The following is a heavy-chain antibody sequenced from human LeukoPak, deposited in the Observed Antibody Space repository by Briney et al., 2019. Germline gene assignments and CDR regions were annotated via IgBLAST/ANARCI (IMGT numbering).Heavy chain of an antibody. D-gene: IGHD3-10*01. CDR3: ATGERMVRGDGVDY. J-gene: IGHJ4*02. CDR2: IYSGGST. V-gene: IGHV3-66*01. Sequence: GGSLRLSCAASGFTVRNNCMSWVRQAPGKGLEWVSVIYSGGSTYYADSVKGRFTISRDNSKNTLYLQMNSLRADDTAVYFCATGERMVRGDGVDYWGQGTLVTVSS. CDR1: GFTVRNNC.